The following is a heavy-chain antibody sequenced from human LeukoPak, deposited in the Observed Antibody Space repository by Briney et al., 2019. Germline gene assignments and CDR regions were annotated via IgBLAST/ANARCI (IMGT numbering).Heavy chain of an antibody. Sequence: GESLRLSCAASGFTFTTYWMNWVRQAPGKGLEWVSYISRSSTTIYYADSVKGRFTISRDNAKNSLYLQMNSLRAEDTAVYYCAKAGYSSSWYDYWGQGTLVTVSS. CDR3: AKAGYSSSWYDY. J-gene: IGHJ4*02. CDR2: ISRSSTTI. V-gene: IGHV3-48*01. D-gene: IGHD6-13*01. CDR1: GFTFTTYW.